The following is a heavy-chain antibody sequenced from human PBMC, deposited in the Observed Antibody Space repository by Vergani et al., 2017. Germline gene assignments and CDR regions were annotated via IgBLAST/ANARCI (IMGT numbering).Heavy chain of an antibody. V-gene: IGHV3-30*02. CDR2: IQYDGSDI. CDR1: VFSFSNSV. CDR3: ANEGSANRIRGWLDH. J-gene: IGHJ4*02. Sequence: QVQLVDSGGGVVQPGGSLRLSCVASVFSFSNSVIHWVRQTPGKGLEWVAFIQYDGSDIFYADFVEGRFTISRDNSKNSLYLQMRSLRFDDTAVYYCANEGSANRIRGWLDHWGQGALVTVSS. D-gene: IGHD3-10*01.